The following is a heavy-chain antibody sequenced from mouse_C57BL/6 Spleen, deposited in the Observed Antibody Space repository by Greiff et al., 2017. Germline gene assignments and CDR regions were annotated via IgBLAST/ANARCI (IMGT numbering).Heavy chain of an antibody. J-gene: IGHJ4*01. V-gene: IGHV1-64*01. CDR3: ARKGDYAMDY. CDR1: GYTFTSYW. Sequence: QVQLQQPGAELVKPGASVKLSCKASGYTFTSYWMHWVKQRPGQGLEWIGMIQPNSGSTNYNEKFKSKATLTVDKSSSTAYMQLSSLTSEDSTVYYCARKGDYAMDYWGQGTSVTVSS. CDR2: IQPNSGST.